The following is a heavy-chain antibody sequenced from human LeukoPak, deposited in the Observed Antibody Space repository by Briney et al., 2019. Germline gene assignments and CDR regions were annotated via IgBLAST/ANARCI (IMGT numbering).Heavy chain of an antibody. V-gene: IGHV3-48*04. D-gene: IGHD2-15*01. Sequence: GGSLRLSCAASGFIFSSFTMNWVRQTPGKGLEWVAYISGGSTTLHYADSVKGRFTISRDNSKNSLYLQMNSLRTEDTALYYCVKTKGAGGSCFDYWGPGTLVTVSS. CDR2: ISGGSTTL. J-gene: IGHJ4*02. CDR1: GFIFSSFT. CDR3: VKTKGAGGSCFDY.